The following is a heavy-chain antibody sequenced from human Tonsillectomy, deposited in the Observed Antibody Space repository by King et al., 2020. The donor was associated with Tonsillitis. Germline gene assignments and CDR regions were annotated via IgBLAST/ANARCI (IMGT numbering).Heavy chain of an antibody. CDR2: IRYDGSNK. D-gene: IGHD4-17*01. CDR3: AKDLVRYCDFVGQDD. V-gene: IGHV3-30*02. CDR1: GFTFSSYG. Sequence: VQLVESGGGVVQPGGSLRLSCAASGFTFSSYGMHWVRQAPGKGLEWVAFIRYDGSNKYYADSVKGRFTISRDNSKNTLYVQMNSLRAEDTAVYYCAKDLVRYCDFVGQDDWGQGTLVTVSS. J-gene: IGHJ4*02.